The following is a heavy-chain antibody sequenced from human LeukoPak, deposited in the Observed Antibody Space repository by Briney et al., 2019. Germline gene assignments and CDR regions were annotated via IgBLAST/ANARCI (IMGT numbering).Heavy chain of an antibody. CDR2: FSGSGGST. J-gene: IGHJ4*02. CDR3: AKDDAWLRFGE. CDR1: GFTFSSYA. D-gene: IGHD3-10*01. Sequence: PGGSLRLSCAASGFTFSSYAMSWVRQAPGKGLECISGFSGSGGSTYYADSVKGRFTISRDNSKNMLYLEVISLTADDTAVYYCAKDDAWLRFGEWSQGTLVTVSS. V-gene: IGHV3-23*01.